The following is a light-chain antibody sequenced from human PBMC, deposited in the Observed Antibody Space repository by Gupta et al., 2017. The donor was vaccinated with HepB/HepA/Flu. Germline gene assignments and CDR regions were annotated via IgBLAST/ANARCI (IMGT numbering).Light chain of an antibody. CDR1: QGLLHTNGKTY. CDR3: LQVIQLPLT. J-gene: IGKJ4*01. V-gene: IGKV2-29*03. CDR2: EVS. Sequence: DIVLTQTPLSLSVTPGQQASIPCSSAQGLLHTNGKTYLSWFLQKPGQTPRLLIYEVSNRPSGVPNRFSGSGSGTNFTLKISRVEAGDVGIYYCLQVIQLPLTFGGGTKVEIK.